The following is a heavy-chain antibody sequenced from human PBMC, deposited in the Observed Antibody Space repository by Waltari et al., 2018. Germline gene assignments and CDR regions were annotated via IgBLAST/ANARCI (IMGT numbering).Heavy chain of an antibody. CDR1: GGSISSYY. J-gene: IGHJ6*02. D-gene: IGHD6-13*01. Sequence: QVQLQESGPGLVKPSETLSLTCTVSGGSISSYYWSWIRQPPGKGLEWIGYIYYSGSTNYNPSLKSRVTISVDTSKNQFSLKLSSVTAADTAVYYCARDNIAAHPGYYYYYGMDVWGQGTTVTVSS. CDR2: IYYSGST. CDR3: ARDNIAAHPGYYYYYGMDV. V-gene: IGHV4-59*01.